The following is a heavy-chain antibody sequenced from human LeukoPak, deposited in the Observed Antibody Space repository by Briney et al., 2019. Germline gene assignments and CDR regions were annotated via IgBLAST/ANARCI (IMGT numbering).Heavy chain of an antibody. CDR3: ARVTASLLYYYDSSGQSFDY. CDR2: IIPILGIA. D-gene: IGHD3-22*01. J-gene: IGHJ4*02. CDR1: GGTFSSYA. V-gene: IGHV1-69*04. Sequence: SVKVSCKASGGTFSSYAISWVRQAPGQGLEWMGRIIPILGIASYAQKFQGRVTITADKSTSTAYMELSSLRSEDTAVYYCARVTASLLYYYDSSGQSFDYWGQGTLVTVSS.